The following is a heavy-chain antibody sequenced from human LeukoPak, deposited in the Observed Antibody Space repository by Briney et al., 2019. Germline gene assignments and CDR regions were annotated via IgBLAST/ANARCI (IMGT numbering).Heavy chain of an antibody. CDR3: AGAETAAGSY. CDR1: GFSVSSNY. J-gene: IGHJ4*02. V-gene: IGHV3-53*01. D-gene: IGHD6-13*01. Sequence: PGGSLRLSCTASGFSVSSNYMSWVRQAPGRGLEWVSVIYSDGSTNYADSVKGRLTISRDNAKNTVYLQMNNLRAEDTAVYYCAGAETAAGSYWGQGTLVTVSS. CDR2: IYSDGST.